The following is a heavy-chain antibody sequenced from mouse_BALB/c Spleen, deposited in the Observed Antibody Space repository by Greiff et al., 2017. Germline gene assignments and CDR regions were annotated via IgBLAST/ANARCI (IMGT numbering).Heavy chain of an antibody. CDR1: GFAFSSYD. Sequence: EVKLVESGGGLVKPGGSLKLSCAASGFAFSSYDMSWVRQTPEKRLEWVAYISSGGGSTYYPDTVKGRFTIPRDNAKNTLYLQMSSLKSEDTAMYYCARQNYYSSSYEGYYAMDYWGQGTSVTVSS. CDR2: ISSGGGST. V-gene: IGHV5-12-1*01. D-gene: IGHD1-1*01. CDR3: ARQNYYSSSYEGYYAMDY. J-gene: IGHJ4*01.